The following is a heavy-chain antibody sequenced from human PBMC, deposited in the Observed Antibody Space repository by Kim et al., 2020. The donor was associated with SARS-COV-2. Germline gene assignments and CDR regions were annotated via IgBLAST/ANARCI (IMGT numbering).Heavy chain of an antibody. CDR3: ARVSTSYYDILTGYYPYYFDY. Sequence: FTISRDNSKNTLYLQMNSLRAEDTAVYYCARVSTSYYDILTGYYPYYFDYWGQGTLVTVSS. V-gene: IGHV3-53*01. J-gene: IGHJ4*02. D-gene: IGHD3-9*01.